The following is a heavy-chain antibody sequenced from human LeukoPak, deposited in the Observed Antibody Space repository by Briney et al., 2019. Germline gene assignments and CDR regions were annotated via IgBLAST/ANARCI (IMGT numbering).Heavy chain of an antibody. Sequence: ASVKVSCKASGYTFTGYYMHWVRQAPGQGLEWMGWINPNSGGTNYAQKFQGRVTMTRDTSISTAYMDLSRLRSDDTAVYYCARDYCGGDCYPEYYFDYWGQGTRVTVSS. D-gene: IGHD2-21*02. V-gene: IGHV1-2*02. CDR3: ARDYCGGDCYPEYYFDY. CDR1: GYTFTGYY. CDR2: INPNSGGT. J-gene: IGHJ4*02.